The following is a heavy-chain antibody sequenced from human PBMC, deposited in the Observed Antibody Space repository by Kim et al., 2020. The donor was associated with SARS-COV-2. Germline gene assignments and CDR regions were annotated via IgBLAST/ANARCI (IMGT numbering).Heavy chain of an antibody. J-gene: IGHJ3*02. CDR1: GFTFDSYA. CDR2: ISNGGAGT. CDR3: AKDLGARGGGATLHI. Sequence: GGSLRLSCSASGFTFDSYAMSWVRQPPGKGLEWVSSISNGGAGTYLTDSVRGRFTISRDNSENTLYLQMNSLRVDDTAIYFCAKDLGARGGGATLHIWGQRTAVTVSS. D-gene: IGHD3-16*01. V-gene: IGHV3-23*01.